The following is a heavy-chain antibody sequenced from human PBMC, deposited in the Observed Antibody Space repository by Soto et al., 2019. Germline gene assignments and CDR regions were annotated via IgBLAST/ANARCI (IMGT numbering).Heavy chain of an antibody. CDR1: GYTFTSYG. J-gene: IGHJ6*03. D-gene: IGHD3-3*01. CDR2: ISAYNGNT. V-gene: IGHV1-18*01. CDR3: ARDYNGIRFFDYYYYMDV. Sequence: ASVKVSCTASGYTFTSYGISWVRQAPGQGLEWMGWISAYNGNTNYAQKLQGRVTMTTDTSTSTAYMELRSLRSDDTAVYYCARDYNGIRFFDYYYYMDVWGKGTTVTVSS.